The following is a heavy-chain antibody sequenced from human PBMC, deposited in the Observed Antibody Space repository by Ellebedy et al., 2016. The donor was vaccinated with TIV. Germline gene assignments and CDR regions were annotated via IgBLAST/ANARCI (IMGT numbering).Heavy chain of an antibody. Sequence: MPSETLSLTCTVSGGSISSYYWSWIRQPPGKGLEWIGYIYYSGSTNYNPSLKSRVTISVDTSKNQFSLKLSSVTAADTAVYYCARHSGDGMDVWGQGTTVTVSS. J-gene: IGHJ6*02. V-gene: IGHV4-59*08. D-gene: IGHD3-10*01. CDR2: IYYSGST. CDR1: GGSISSYY. CDR3: ARHSGDGMDV.